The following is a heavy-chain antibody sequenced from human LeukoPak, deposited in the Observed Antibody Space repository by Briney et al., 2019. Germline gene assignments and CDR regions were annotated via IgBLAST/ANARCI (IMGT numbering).Heavy chain of an antibody. D-gene: IGHD2-2*02. CDR3: ARWAVVPAAIFDY. CDR2: INHSGST. J-gene: IGHJ4*02. CDR1: GGSFSGYY. V-gene: IGHV4-34*01. Sequence: SETLSLTCAVYGGSFSGYYWSWIRQPPGKGLEWIGEINHSGSTNYNPSLKSRVTISVDTSKNQFSLKLSSVTAADTAVYYCARWAVVPAAIFDYWGQGTLVTVSS.